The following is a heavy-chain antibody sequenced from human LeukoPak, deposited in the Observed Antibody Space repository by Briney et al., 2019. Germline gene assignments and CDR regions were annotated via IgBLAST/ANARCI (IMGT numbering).Heavy chain of an antibody. J-gene: IGHJ4*02. CDR3: ARDSGSYSC. V-gene: IGHV3-48*01. CDR2: ISSSSSNI. CDR1: GFTFSSYS. Sequence: GGSLRLSCAASGFTFSSYSMNWVRQAPGKGLEWVSYISSSSSNIYYADSVKGRFTISRDNAKNSLYLQMNSLRAEDMAVYYCARDSGSYSCWGQGTLVTVSS. D-gene: IGHD1-26*01.